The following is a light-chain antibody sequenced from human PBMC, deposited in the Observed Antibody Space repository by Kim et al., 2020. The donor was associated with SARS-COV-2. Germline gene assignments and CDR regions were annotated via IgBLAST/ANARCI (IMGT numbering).Light chain of an antibody. CDR2: QDR. CDR3: QAWDSSTWV. CDR1: KLGDKN. J-gene: IGLJ3*02. V-gene: IGLV3-1*01. Sequence: VSPGQTASITCSGDKLGDKNASWYQQKPGQSPVLVIYQDRKRPSGIPERFSGSNSGNTATLTISGTQAMDEADYYCQAWDSSTWVFGGGTQLTVL.